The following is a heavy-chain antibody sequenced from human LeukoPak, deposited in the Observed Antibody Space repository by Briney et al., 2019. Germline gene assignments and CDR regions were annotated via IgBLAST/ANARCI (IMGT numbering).Heavy chain of an antibody. J-gene: IGHJ6*02. D-gene: IGHD2/OR15-2a*01. V-gene: IGHV1-2*02. CDR3: ARGVSITYYYGMDG. CDR1: GYTFTGYY. CDR2: INPNSGGT. Sequence: ASVKVSCTASGYTFTGYYMHWVRQAPGQGLEWMGWINPNSGGTNYAQKFQGRVTMTRDTSISTAYMELSRLRSDDTAVYYCARGVSITYYYGMDGWGQGTTVTVSS.